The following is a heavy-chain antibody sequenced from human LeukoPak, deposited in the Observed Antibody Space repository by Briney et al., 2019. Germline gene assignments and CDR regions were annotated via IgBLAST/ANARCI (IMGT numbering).Heavy chain of an antibody. CDR3: ARDARLGIDY. Sequence: SETLSLTCAVYGGSFSGYYWSWIRQPPGKGLEWIGELNHSGSTNYNPSLTSRVTISVDTSKNQFSLKLSSVTAADTAVYYCARDARLGIDYWGQGTLVTVSS. D-gene: IGHD7-27*01. V-gene: IGHV4-34*01. J-gene: IGHJ4*02. CDR1: GGSFSGYY. CDR2: LNHSGST.